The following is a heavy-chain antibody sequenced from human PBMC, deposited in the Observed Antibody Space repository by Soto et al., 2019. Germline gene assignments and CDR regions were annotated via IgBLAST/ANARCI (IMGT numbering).Heavy chain of an antibody. CDR2: ITWNSGSV. J-gene: IGHJ4*02. Sequence: GGSLRLSCVASGFTFEDYAMHWVRQAPGKGLEWVSGITWNSGSVAYADSVKGRFTISRDSAKNSLYLQMSSLRAEDTALYYCAKAAMVTTAELLNYFDQWGQGTLVTVSS. CDR3: AKAAMVTTAELLNYFDQ. CDR1: GFTFEDYA. D-gene: IGHD4-17*01. V-gene: IGHV3-9*01.